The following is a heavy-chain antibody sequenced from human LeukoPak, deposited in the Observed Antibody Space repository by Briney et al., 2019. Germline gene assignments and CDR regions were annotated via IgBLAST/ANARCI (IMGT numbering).Heavy chain of an antibody. D-gene: IGHD2-2*01. V-gene: IGHV1-2*02. Sequence: ASVKVSCKASGYTFTGYYMHWVRQAPGQGLEWMGWINPSSGGTNYAQKFQGRVTMTRDTSISTAYMELSRLRSDDTAVYYCARDRARLYCSSTSCYAGFDYWSQGTLVTVSS. J-gene: IGHJ4*02. CDR3: ARDRARLYCSSTSCYAGFDY. CDR1: GYTFTGYY. CDR2: INPSSGGT.